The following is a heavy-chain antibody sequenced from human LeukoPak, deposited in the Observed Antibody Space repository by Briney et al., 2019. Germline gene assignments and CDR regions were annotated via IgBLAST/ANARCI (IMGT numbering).Heavy chain of an antibody. V-gene: IGHV3-74*01. CDR2: INSDGSST. CDR3: ARDLSGGSTFDY. D-gene: IGHD2-15*01. CDR1: GFTFSSYV. Sequence: GGTLRLSCAASGFTFSSYVMSWVRQAPGKGLVWVSRINSDGSSTSYADSVKGRFTISRDSAKNTLYLQMNSLRAEDTAVYYCARDLSGGSTFDYWGQGTLVTVSS. J-gene: IGHJ4*02.